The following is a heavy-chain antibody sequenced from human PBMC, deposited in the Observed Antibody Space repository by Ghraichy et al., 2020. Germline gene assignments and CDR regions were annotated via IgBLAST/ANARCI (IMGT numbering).Heavy chain of an antibody. CDR1: GFTFSSYW. J-gene: IGHJ4*02. D-gene: IGHD4-17*01. CDR3: ARGYGDYESPLPFDY. CDR2: IKSDGSTT. Sequence: GGSLRLSCAASGFTFSSYWMHWVRPAPGKGLVWVSRIKSDGSTTDYADSVKGRFTISRDNAKNTLYLQMNSLRVEDTAVYYCARGYGDYESPLPFDYWGQGTLVTVSS. V-gene: IGHV3-74*01.